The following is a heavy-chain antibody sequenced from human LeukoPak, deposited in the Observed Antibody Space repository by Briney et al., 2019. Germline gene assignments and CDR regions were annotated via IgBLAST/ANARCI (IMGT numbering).Heavy chain of an antibody. Sequence: GGSLRLSCAASGFSFGSYSMNWVRLAPGKGLEWVSYISGSGTTIYYADSVRGRFTISRDNAKNSLFLQMNSLRAEDTAVYYCARGSSSWPDYWGQGTLVTVSS. CDR3: ARGSSSWPDY. V-gene: IGHV3-48*01. D-gene: IGHD6-13*01. CDR2: ISGSGTTI. CDR1: GFSFGSYS. J-gene: IGHJ4*02.